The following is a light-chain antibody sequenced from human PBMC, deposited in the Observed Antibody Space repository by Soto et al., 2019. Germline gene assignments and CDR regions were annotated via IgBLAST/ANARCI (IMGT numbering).Light chain of an antibody. CDR1: QSISNY. Sequence: DIQMTQSPSSVSASVGDTVTITCRASQSISNYLNWYQHIPGKAPKLLIYGASSLQSGVPPRFSGRRSGTEFILTISGLQPEDFGTYFCQQSYDMPTWTFGQGTKVDIK. V-gene: IGKV1-39*01. J-gene: IGKJ1*01. CDR3: QQSYDMPTWT. CDR2: GAS.